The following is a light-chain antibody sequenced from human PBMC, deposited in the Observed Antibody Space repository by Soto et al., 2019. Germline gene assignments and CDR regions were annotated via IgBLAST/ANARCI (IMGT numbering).Light chain of an antibody. Sequence: EIVMTQSPATLSVSPGERATLSCRASQSVNSNLAWYQQKPGQAPRLLIYGASTRATGIPARFSGSGSGTEFTLAISSLQSEDFAVYYCQQYNNWPPWTLGQGTKVDI. CDR1: QSVNSN. V-gene: IGKV3-15*01. CDR2: GAS. J-gene: IGKJ1*01. CDR3: QQYNNWPPWT.